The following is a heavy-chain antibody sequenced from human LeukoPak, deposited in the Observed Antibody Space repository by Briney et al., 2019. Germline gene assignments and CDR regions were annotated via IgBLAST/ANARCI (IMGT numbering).Heavy chain of an antibody. CDR3: ARDAGLTMIETGDAFDI. D-gene: IGHD3-22*01. V-gene: IGHV3-33*01. Sequence: GRSLIRSCAASGCSFSSCGVRWVRLPPSGGLGWVVVIWYDGSNKYYADSVKGRFTISRDNSKNTLYMQMNSLRAEDTAVYYCARDAGLTMIETGDAFDIWGQGTMVTVSS. CDR2: IWYDGSNK. CDR1: GCSFSSCG. J-gene: IGHJ3*02.